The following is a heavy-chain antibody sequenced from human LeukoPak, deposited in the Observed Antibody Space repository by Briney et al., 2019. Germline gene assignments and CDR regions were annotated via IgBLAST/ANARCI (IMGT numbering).Heavy chain of an antibody. D-gene: IGHD4-17*01. CDR1: GGTFSSYA. V-gene: IGHV1-69*13. CDR2: IIPIFGTA. J-gene: IGHJ6*03. CDR3: ARNGDYVLYYYYYMDV. Sequence: SVKVSCKASGGTFSSYAISWVRQAPGQGLEWMGGIIPIFGTANYAQKFQGRVTITADESTSTAYMELSSLRSEDTAVYYCARNGDYVLYYYYYMDVWGKGTTVTVSS.